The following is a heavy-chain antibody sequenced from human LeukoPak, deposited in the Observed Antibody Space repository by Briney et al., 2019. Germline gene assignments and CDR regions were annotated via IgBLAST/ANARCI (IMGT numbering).Heavy chain of an antibody. CDR1: GFTFSSYS. J-gene: IGHJ3*02. CDR2: ISSSSTI. CDR3: ASVYYDSSGYFDAFDI. Sequence: GGSLRLSCAASGFTFSSYSVNWVRQAPGKGLEWVSYISSSSTIYYADAVKGRFTISRDNANNSMYLQMNSLRDEDTAVYYCASVYYDSSGYFDAFDIWGQGTMVTVSS. D-gene: IGHD3-22*01. V-gene: IGHV3-48*02.